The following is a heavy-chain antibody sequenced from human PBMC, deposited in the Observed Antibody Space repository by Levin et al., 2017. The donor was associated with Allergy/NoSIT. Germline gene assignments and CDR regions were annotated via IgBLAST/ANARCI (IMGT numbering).Heavy chain of an antibody. Sequence: GGSLRLSCAASGFTFDDYAMHWVRQAPGKGLEWVSGISWNSGSIGYADSVKGRFTISRDNAKNSLYLQMNSLRAEDTALYYCAKDAVPEAFDIWGQGTMVTVSS. D-gene: IGHD1-14*01. CDR1: GFTFDDYA. J-gene: IGHJ3*02. CDR3: AKDAVPEAFDI. CDR2: ISWNSGSI. V-gene: IGHV3-9*01.